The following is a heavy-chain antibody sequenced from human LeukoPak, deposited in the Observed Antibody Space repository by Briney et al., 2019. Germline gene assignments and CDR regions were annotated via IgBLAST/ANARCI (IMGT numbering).Heavy chain of an antibody. V-gene: IGHV3-21*04. CDR3: STEPRSLLY. CDR1: GFTFSNYN. D-gene: IGHD4-17*01. CDR2: IRSSTTYV. J-gene: IGHJ4*01. Sequence: GGSLRLSCAASGFTFSNYNMNWVRQAPGKGLEWVSSIRSSTTYVYYADSVKGRFTISRDNAKNSLYLQLNSLRSEDTALYYCSTEPRSLLYWGHGTLVTVSS.